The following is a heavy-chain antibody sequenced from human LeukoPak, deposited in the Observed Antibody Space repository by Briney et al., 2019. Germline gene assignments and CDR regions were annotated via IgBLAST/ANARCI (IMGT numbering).Heavy chain of an antibody. V-gene: IGHV3-11*04. CDR1: GFTFSDYY. Sequence: GGSLRLSCAASGFTFSDYYMSWIRQAPGKGLEWVSYISSSGSTIYYADSVKGRFTISRDNSKNTLYLQMNSLRAEDTAVYYCARAGVRGVIIKSYYGMDVWGQGTTVTVSS. J-gene: IGHJ6*02. CDR3: ARAGVRGVIIKSYYGMDV. CDR2: ISSSGSTI. D-gene: IGHD3-10*01.